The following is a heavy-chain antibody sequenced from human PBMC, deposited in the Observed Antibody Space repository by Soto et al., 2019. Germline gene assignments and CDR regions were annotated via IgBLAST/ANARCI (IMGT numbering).Heavy chain of an antibody. D-gene: IGHD3-22*01. V-gene: IGHV4-34*01. CDR1: GGSFSGYY. CDR2: INHSGRT. CDR3: ARRRDSSCYYPKYYYGMDV. J-gene: IGHJ6*01. Sequence: SETLSLTCAVYGGSFSGYYWSWIRQPPGKGLEWIGEINHSGRTNYNPSLKSRVTISVDTSKNQFSLKLSSVTAADTAVYYCARRRDSSCYYPKYYYGMDVWGQGTTVTVSS.